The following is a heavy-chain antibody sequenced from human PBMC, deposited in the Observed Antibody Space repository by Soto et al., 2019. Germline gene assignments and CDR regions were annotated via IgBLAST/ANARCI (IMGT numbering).Heavy chain of an antibody. CDR3: VRDGTKTLRDWFDP. J-gene: IGHJ5*02. CDR2: INHSGST. D-gene: IGHD1-1*01. Sequence: PWETLSLTGSVYGWXXSRYYWSGIREPPGKGLEWIGEINHSGSTNYNPSLKSRVTISVDMSKNQFSLKLRSVTAADTAVYYCVRDGTKTLRDWFDPWGQGMSVTVSS. CDR1: GWXXSRYY. V-gene: IGHV4-34*01.